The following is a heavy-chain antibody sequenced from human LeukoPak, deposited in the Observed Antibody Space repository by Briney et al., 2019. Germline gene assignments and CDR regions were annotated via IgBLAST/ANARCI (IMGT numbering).Heavy chain of an antibody. J-gene: IGHJ4*02. CDR1: GFTVSSNY. V-gene: IGHV3-64*01. CDR2: ISSNGGST. CDR3: ARDRIPDY. Sequence: GGSLRLSCAASGFTVSSNYMSWVRQAPGKGLEYVSAISSNGGSTYYANSVKGRFTISRDNSKNTLYLQMGSLRAEDMAVYYCARDRIPDYWGQGTLVTVSS.